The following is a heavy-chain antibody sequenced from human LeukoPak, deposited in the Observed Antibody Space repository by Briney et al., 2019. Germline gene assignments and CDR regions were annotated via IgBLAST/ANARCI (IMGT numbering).Heavy chain of an antibody. D-gene: IGHD3-22*01. Sequence: GGSLRLSCAASGFTFGSYGMHWVRQAPGKGLEWVAFIRYDGSNKYYADSVKGRFTISRDNSKNTLHLQMNSLRAEDTAVYYCAKDRDYYDSSGYTSSDYWGQGTLVTVSS. CDR1: GFTFGSYG. CDR3: AKDRDYYDSSGYTSSDY. J-gene: IGHJ4*02. V-gene: IGHV3-30*02. CDR2: IRYDGSNK.